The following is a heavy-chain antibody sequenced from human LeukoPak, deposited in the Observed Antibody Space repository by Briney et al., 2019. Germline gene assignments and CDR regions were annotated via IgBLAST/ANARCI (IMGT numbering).Heavy chain of an antibody. D-gene: IGHD6-13*01. J-gene: IGHJ3*02. CDR3: ARGRYPHTSSWYGDAFDI. CDR2: ISGYNDNT. CDR1: GYTFTSYG. V-gene: IGHV1-18*01. Sequence: GASVKVSCKASGYTFTSYGISWVRQAPGQGLEWMGWISGYNDNTNYAQNLQGRVTMTPDTSTSTAYMEMRSLRSDDTAVYYCARGRYPHTSSWYGDAFDIWGQGTMVTVSS.